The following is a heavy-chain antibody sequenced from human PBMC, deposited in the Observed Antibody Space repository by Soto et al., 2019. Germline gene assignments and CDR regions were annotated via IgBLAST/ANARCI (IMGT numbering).Heavy chain of an antibody. CDR1: GGTFSSYT. Sequence: QVQLVQSGAEVKKPGSSVKVSCKASGGTFSSYTISWVRQAPGQGLEWMGRIIPILGIANYAQKFQGRVTITADKSTSTAYMVLSSLRSEDTAVYYCARDPEGIVAKSYDYWGQGTLVTVSS. J-gene: IGHJ4*02. V-gene: IGHV1-69*08. D-gene: IGHD5-12*01. CDR3: ARDPEGIVAKSYDY. CDR2: IIPILGIA.